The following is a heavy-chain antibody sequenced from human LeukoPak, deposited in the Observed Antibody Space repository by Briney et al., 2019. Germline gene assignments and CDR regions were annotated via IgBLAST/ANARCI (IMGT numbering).Heavy chain of an antibody. CDR2: IYSGGNT. Sequence: GGSLRLSCAASGFTFSSYAMSWVRQAPGKGLEWVSVIYSGGNTYYADSVKGRFTISRDNSKNTLYLQMNSLRAEDTAVYYCARDTRDVGYGMDVWGQGTTVTVSS. V-gene: IGHV3-66*02. J-gene: IGHJ6*02. CDR1: GFTFSSYA. D-gene: IGHD5-24*01. CDR3: ARDTRDVGYGMDV.